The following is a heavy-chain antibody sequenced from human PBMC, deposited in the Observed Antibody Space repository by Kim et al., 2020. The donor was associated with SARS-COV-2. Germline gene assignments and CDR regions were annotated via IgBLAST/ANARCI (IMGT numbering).Heavy chain of an antibody. CDR3: ARGGGYSSTP. J-gene: IGHJ5*02. Sequence: YTNYSPSFQGHVTISADKSISTAYLQWSSLKASDTAMYYCARGGGYSSTPWGQGTLVTVSS. D-gene: IGHD5-18*01. V-gene: IGHV5-10-1*01. CDR2: YT.